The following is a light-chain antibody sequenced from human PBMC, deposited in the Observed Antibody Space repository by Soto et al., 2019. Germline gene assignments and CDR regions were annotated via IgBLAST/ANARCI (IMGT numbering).Light chain of an antibody. V-gene: IGKV1-5*01. Sequence: DIQMTQSPSTLSASVGDTVTITCRASQRMSGWLAWHQQKPGKAPKLLIYDASTLQSGVPSRYSGSGSGTEFTLTISNLQPDDFATYYCQQYESYSPWTFGQGTKVDIK. CDR2: DAS. CDR1: QRMSGW. CDR3: QQYESYSPWT. J-gene: IGKJ1*01.